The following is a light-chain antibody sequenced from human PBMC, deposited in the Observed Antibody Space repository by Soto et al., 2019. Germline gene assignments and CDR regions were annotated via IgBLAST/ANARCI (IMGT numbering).Light chain of an antibody. CDR1: QRVXSSY. Sequence: EIELTQSACTLCLSPGERATLSCRASQRVXSSYLAWYRQKPGQAPRLPXXGAYXRATGIPDRFSGSGSGTAFTLTTNRLEPEDLAWDYCQRFGSAPPMYTFGQGTKVDIK. J-gene: IGKJ2*01. CDR3: QRFGSAPPMYT. CDR2: GAY. V-gene: IGKV3-20*01.